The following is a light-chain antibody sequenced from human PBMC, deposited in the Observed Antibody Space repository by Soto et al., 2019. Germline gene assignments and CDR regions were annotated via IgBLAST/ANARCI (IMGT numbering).Light chain of an antibody. V-gene: IGKV3-20*01. Sequence: EIVLTQSPGTLSLSPGEGATLSCRASQSVGNNYLAWYQHKPGQAPRLLIYGASSRATGILDRFSGSGSGTDFTLTISRLEPDDFAVYYCQQYANSPPMYTFGQGTKLEIK. CDR1: QSVGNNY. J-gene: IGKJ2*01. CDR3: QQYANSPPMYT. CDR2: GAS.